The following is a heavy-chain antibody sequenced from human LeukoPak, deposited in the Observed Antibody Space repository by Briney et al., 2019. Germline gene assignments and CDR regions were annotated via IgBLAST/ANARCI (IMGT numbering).Heavy chain of an antibody. CDR1: GFTVGATD. V-gene: IGHV3-30*18. CDR2: LKHDDEI. J-gene: IGHJ4*02. D-gene: IGHD1-26*01. Sequence: GGSLRLFCVASGFTVGATDMYWVRRAPGKRLEWVAVLKHDDEIHYMDSVRGRFTISRDNSRNTLLLDMDGLRPEDTATYYCTKIGPVSGTIDYWGQGTLVTVSS. CDR3: TKIGPVSGTIDY.